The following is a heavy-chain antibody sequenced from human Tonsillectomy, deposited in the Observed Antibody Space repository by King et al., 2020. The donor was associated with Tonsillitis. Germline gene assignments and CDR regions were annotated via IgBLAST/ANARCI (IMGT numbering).Heavy chain of an antibody. Sequence: QLVQSGSEVKKPGSSVKVSCKASGGTFSSYAFNWVRQAPGQGLEWMGGLIPIFATTNYAQKFQGRVTIIADESTSTAYMELSSLRSEDTAVYYCATVSSGGAFSYYFDSWGQGTLVTVSS. CDR3: ATVSSGGAFSYYFDS. V-gene: IGHV1-69*01. CDR2: LIPIFATT. D-gene: IGHD3-10*01. J-gene: IGHJ4*02. CDR1: GGTFSSYA.